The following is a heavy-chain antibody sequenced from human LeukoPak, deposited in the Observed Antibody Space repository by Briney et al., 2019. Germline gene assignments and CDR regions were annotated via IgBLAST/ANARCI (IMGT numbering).Heavy chain of an antibody. CDR2: ISYDGSNK. Sequence: PGRSLRLSCAASGFTFSSYAMHWVRQAPGKRLEWVAVISYDGSNKYYADSVKGRFTISRDNSKNTLYLQMNSLRAEDTAVYYCTRDRDRSGGSCYSTLFDYWGQGTPVTVSS. CDR1: GFTFSSYA. V-gene: IGHV3-30-3*01. D-gene: IGHD2-15*01. CDR3: TRDRDRSGGSCYSTLFDY. J-gene: IGHJ4*02.